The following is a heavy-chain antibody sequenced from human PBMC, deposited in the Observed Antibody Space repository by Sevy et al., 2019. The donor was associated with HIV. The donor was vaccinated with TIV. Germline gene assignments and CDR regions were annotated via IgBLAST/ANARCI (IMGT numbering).Heavy chain of an antibody. CDR3: ARRYDFWSGYYGFDY. Sequence: ASVKVSCKTSGYTFTDYYMHWVRQAPGQGLEWMGRINPNSGGTNYPQKFEGRVTMTRDTSISTAYRELNRLTSDDTAVYYCARRYDFWSGYYGFDYWGQGTLVTVSS. J-gene: IGHJ4*02. V-gene: IGHV1-2*06. CDR1: GYTFTDYY. D-gene: IGHD3-3*01. CDR2: INPNSGGT.